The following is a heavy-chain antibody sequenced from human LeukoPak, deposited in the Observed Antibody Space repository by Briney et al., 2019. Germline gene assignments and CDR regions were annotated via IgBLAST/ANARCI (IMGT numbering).Heavy chain of an antibody. CDR3: ARAGYYDSSGYPGY. V-gene: IGHV3-20*01. D-gene: IGHD3-22*01. Sequence: GGSLRLSCAASGFTFDDYGMSWVRQAPGKGLEWVSGINWNGGSTGYADSVKGRFTISRDNAKNSLYLQMNSLRAEDTALYHCARAGYYDSSGYPGYWGQGTLVTVSS. CDR2: INWNGGST. CDR1: GFTFDDYG. J-gene: IGHJ4*02.